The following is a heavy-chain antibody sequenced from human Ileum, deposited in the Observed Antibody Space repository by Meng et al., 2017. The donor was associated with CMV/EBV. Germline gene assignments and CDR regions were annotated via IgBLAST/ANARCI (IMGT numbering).Heavy chain of an antibody. CDR3: ARDITGSHFDH. Sequence: QVHLQGSGPGLVKPSETLSLTCTVSGGSINSNNYYWGWIRQPPGKGLEWIGSIYYNGNTPYNPSLKSRVTISLDTSKNQFSLRLSSVTAADTAVYYCARDITGSHFDHWGQGVLVTVSS. J-gene: IGHJ4*02. D-gene: IGHD1-20*01. V-gene: IGHV4-39*07. CDR2: IYYNGNT. CDR1: GGSINSNNYY.